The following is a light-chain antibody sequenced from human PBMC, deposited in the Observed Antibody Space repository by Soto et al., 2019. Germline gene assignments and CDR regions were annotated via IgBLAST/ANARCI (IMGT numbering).Light chain of an antibody. CDR1: QSVSGSS. V-gene: IGKV3-20*01. J-gene: IGKJ3*01. CDR3: QQYDSSPSSFT. Sequence: EIVLTQSPGTLSLSPGERATLSCRASQSVSGSSLAWYQQKPGQAPRLLIYGASSRATGIPDRFSGSGSGTDFTLTINRLEPEDFEVYYCQQYDSSPSSFTFGPGTKVDIK. CDR2: GAS.